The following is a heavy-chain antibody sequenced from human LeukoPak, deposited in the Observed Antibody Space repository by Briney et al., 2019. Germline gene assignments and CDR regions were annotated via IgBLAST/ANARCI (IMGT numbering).Heavy chain of an antibody. CDR1: GGSFSGYY. CDR2: INHSGST. V-gene: IGHV4-34*01. CDR3: ARRGRKSYSSSATFDY. D-gene: IGHD6-6*01. J-gene: IGHJ4*02. Sequence: SETLSLTCAVYGGSFSGYYWSWIRQPPGKGLEWIGEINHSGSTNYNPSLRSRVTISVDTSKNQFSLKLSSVTAADTAVYYCARRGRKSYSSSATFDYWGQGTLVTVSS.